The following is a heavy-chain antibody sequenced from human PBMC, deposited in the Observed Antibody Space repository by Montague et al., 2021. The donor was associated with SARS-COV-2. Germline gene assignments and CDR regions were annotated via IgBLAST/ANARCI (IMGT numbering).Heavy chain of an antibody. D-gene: IGHD3-3*01. Sequence: SETLSLTCTVSGGSTSSYYWSWIRQPAGKGLEWIGRIYTSGSTNYNPSLKSRVTMSVDTSKNQFSLKLSSVTAADTAVYYCAREGGITIFGVVIGSPYYYYMDVWGKGTTVTVSS. CDR2: IYTSGST. V-gene: IGHV4-4*07. CDR1: GGSTSSYY. CDR3: AREGGITIFGVVIGSPYYYYMDV. J-gene: IGHJ6*03.